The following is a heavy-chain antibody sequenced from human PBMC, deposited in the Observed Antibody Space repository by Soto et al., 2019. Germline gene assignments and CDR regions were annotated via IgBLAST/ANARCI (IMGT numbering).Heavy chain of an antibody. V-gene: IGHV2-26*01. J-gene: IGHJ2*01. Sequence: SGPTLVNPTETLTLTCTVSGFSLSNARMGVSWIRQPPGKALEWLAHIFSNDEKSYSTSLKSRLTISKDTSKSQVVLTMTNVDPVDTATYYCARIGRYFDWLSTYWYFDLWGRGTLVTVSS. CDR1: GFSLSNARMG. CDR2: IFSNDEK. D-gene: IGHD3-9*01. CDR3: ARIGRYFDWLSTYWYFDL.